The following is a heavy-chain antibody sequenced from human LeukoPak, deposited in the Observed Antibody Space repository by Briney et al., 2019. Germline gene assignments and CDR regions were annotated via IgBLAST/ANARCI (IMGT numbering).Heavy chain of an antibody. Sequence: PGGSLGLPFAAPGFPFRSHGMQWVRQAPGKGLEGVPVIWYDGSNKYYADSVKGRFTISRDNSKNTLYLQMNSLRAEDTAVYYCARGAIYSGSFSFDYWGQGTLVTVSS. D-gene: IGHD1-26*01. CDR3: ARGAIYSGSFSFDY. CDR1: GFPFRSHG. V-gene: IGHV3-33*01. CDR2: IWYDGSNK. J-gene: IGHJ4*02.